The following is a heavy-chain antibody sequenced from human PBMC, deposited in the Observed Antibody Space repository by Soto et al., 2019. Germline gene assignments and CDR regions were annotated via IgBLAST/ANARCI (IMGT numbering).Heavy chain of an antibody. CDR2: INPNSGGT. CDR1: GYTFTGYY. Sequence: ASVKVSCKASGYTFTGYYMHWVRRAPGQGLEWMGWINPNSGGTNYAQKFQGRVTMTRDTSISTAYMELSRLRSDDTAVYYCAREYSSSSSRVDYFDYWGQGTLVTVSS. J-gene: IGHJ4*02. D-gene: IGHD6-6*01. CDR3: AREYSSSSSRVDYFDY. V-gene: IGHV1-2*02.